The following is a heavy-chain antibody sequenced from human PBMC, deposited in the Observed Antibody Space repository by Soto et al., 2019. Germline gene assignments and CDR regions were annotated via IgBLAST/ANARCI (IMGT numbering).Heavy chain of an antibody. Sequence: SETLSLTCAVYGGSFSGYYWSWIRQPPGKGLEWIGEINHSGSTNYNPSLKSRVTISVDTSKNQFSLKLSSVTAADTAVYYCARGRGSSSWYRVPPYYFDYWGQGTLVTVSS. J-gene: IGHJ4*02. V-gene: IGHV4-34*01. CDR2: INHSGST. CDR3: ARGRGSSSWYRVPPYYFDY. CDR1: GGSFSGYY. D-gene: IGHD6-13*01.